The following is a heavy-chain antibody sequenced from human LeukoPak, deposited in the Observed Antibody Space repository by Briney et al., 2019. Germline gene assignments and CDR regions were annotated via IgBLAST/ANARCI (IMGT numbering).Heavy chain of an antibody. D-gene: IGHD6-13*01. V-gene: IGHV4-39*01. J-gene: IGHJ4*02. CDR1: GGSISSSSYY. CDR3: ARLHYRIPGYSSSWYADDY. Sequence: PSETLSLTCTVSGGSISSSSYYWGWIRQPPGKGLEWIGSIYYSGSTYYNPSLKSRVTISVDTSKNQFSLKLSSVTAADTAVYYCARLHYRIPGYSSSWYADDYWGQGTLVTVSS. CDR2: IYYSGST.